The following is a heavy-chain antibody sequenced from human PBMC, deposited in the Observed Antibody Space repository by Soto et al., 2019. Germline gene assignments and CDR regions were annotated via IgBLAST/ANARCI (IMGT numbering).Heavy chain of an antibody. V-gene: IGHV3-23*01. CDR3: AKAQEGDITLLIVVTYGMDV. Sequence: GGSLRLSCAASGFNFNDYAMSWVRQAPGKGLEWVAVISGNGGFRYYADFVKGRFTVSRDNSKNTVYLQMSNLGSEDTAVYYCAKAQEGDITLLIVVTYGMDVWGRGTTVTVSS. CDR2: ISGNGGFR. CDR1: GFNFNDYA. J-gene: IGHJ6*02. D-gene: IGHD3-22*01.